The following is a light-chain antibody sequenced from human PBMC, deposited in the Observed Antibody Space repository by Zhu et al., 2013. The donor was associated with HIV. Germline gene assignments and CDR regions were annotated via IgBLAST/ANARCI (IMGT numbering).Light chain of an antibody. CDR2: DAS. CDR3: QQRSDWPPSLT. CDR1: QSVRSY. Sequence: DIVLTQSPATLALSPGERATLSCRASQSVRSYLAWYQQKVGQAPRLLIYDASNRATGIPARFSGSGSGTDFTLTISSLEPEDFAVYYCQQRSDWPPSLTFGGGTKVEIK. V-gene: IGKV3-11*01. J-gene: IGKJ4*01.